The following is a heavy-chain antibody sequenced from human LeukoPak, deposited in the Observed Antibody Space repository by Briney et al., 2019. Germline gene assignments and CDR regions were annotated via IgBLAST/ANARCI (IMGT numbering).Heavy chain of an antibody. D-gene: IGHD2-21*02. CDR1: GGSFSGYY. Sequence: SETLSLTCAVYGGSFSGYYWSWIRQPPGKGLEWIGEINHSGSTNYNPSLKSRVTISVDTSKNQFSLKLSSVTAADTAVYYCARTPGIYCGGDCYHDYWGQGTLVTVSS. J-gene: IGHJ4*02. V-gene: IGHV4-34*01. CDR2: INHSGST. CDR3: ARTPGIYCGGDCYHDY.